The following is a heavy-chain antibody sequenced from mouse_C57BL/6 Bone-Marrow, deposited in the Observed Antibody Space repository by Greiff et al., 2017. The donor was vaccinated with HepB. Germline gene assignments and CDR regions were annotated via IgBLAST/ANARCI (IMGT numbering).Heavy chain of an antibody. CDR2: ISDGGSYT. CDR1: GFTFSSYA. V-gene: IGHV5-4*01. CDR3: ARGKIYFDY. J-gene: IGHJ2*01. Sequence: EVQLVESGGGLVKPGGSLKLSCAASGFTFSSYAMSWVRQTPEKRLEWVATISDGGSYTCYPDNVKGRFTISRDNAKNNLYLQMSHLKSEDTAMYYCARGKIYFDYWGQGTTLTVSS.